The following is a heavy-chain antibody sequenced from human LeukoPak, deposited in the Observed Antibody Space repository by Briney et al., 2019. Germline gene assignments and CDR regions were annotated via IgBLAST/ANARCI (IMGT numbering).Heavy chain of an antibody. Sequence: PSETLSLTCSASGGSVGSFSIYYWSWVRQPAGKGLEWIGRIYTGGSTSTSYNPSLKSRVSISVDKSKNHFSLTLRSVTAADTAVYYCAMYNYDTSGFDYWGQGTRVTVSS. J-gene: IGHJ4*02. D-gene: IGHD3-22*01. CDR3: AMYNYDTSGFDY. CDR2: IYTGGST. CDR1: GGSVGSFSIYY. V-gene: IGHV4-4*07.